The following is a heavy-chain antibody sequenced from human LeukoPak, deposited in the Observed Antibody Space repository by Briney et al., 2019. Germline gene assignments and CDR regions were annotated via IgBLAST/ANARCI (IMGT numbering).Heavy chain of an antibody. CDR3: ARVTDIVVVPAAISTWFDP. J-gene: IGHJ5*02. V-gene: IGHV4-39*07. CDR1: GGSISRSSYY. CDR2: IYHSGST. D-gene: IGHD2-2*01. Sequence: SETLSLTCTVSGGSISRSSYYWGWIRQPPGKGLEWIGSIYHSGSTYYNPSLKSRVTISVDTSKNQFSLKLSSVTAADTAVYYCARVTDIVVVPAAISTWFDPWGQGTLVTVSP.